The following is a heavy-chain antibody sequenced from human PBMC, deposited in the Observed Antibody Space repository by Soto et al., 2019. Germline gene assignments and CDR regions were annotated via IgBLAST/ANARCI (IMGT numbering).Heavy chain of an antibody. CDR3: ARRGGNYDFWSGYRAPYYYYYMDV. CDR2: ISSSSSYI. CDR1: GFTFSSYS. Sequence: GGSLRLSCAASGFTFSSYSMNWVRQAPGKGLEWVSSISSSSSYIYYADSVKGRFTISRDNAKNSLYLQMNSLRAEDTAVYYCARRGGNYDFWSGYRAPYYYYYMDVWGKGTTVTVSS. J-gene: IGHJ6*03. V-gene: IGHV3-21*01. D-gene: IGHD3-3*01.